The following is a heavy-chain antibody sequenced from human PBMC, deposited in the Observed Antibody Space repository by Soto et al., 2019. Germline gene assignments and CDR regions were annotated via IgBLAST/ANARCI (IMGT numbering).Heavy chain of an antibody. V-gene: IGHV3-48*02. Sequence: GGSLRLSCAASGFTFSSYSMNWVRQAPGKGLEWVSYISSSSSTIYYADSVKGRFTISRDNAKNSLYLQMNSLRDEDTAVYYCAKDQEMGFIAAAGGPIYYYYYGMDVWGQGTTVTVSS. CDR3: AKDQEMGFIAAAGGPIYYYYYGMDV. D-gene: IGHD6-13*01. CDR1: GFTFSSYS. J-gene: IGHJ6*02. CDR2: ISSSSSTI.